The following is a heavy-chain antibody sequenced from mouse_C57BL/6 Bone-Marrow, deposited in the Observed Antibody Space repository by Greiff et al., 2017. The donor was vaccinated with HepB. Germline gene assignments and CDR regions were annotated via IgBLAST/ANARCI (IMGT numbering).Heavy chain of an antibody. CDR3: ARPYDYDRAWFAY. V-gene: IGHV1-85*01. Sequence: VKLVESGPELVKPGASVKLSCKASGYTFTSYDINWVKQRPGQGLEWIGWIYPRDGSTKYNEKFKGKATLTVDTSSSTAYMELHSLTSEDSAVYFCARPYDYDRAWFAYWGQGTLVTVSA. D-gene: IGHD2-4*01. CDR1: GYTFTSYD. CDR2: IYPRDGST. J-gene: IGHJ3*01.